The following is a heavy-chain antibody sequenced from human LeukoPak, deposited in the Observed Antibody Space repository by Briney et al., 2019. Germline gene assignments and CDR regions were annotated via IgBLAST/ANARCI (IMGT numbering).Heavy chain of an antibody. V-gene: IGHV4-34*01. J-gene: IGHJ4*02. CDR3: ASGWTRFDY. CDR2: INHSGST. CDR1: GGSFRGYY. Sequence: SETLSLTCAVYGGSFRGYYWSWIRQPPGKGLEWIGEINHSGSTNYNPSLKSRVTISVDTSKNQFSLKLSSVTAADTAVYYCASGWTRFDYWGQGTLVTVSS. D-gene: IGHD3/OR15-3a*01.